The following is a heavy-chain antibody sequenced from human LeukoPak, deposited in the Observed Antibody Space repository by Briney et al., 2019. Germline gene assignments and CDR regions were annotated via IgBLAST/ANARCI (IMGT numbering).Heavy chain of an antibody. Sequence: PGGSLRLSCAASEFSVGSNYMTWVRQAPGKGLEWVSLIYSGGSTYYADSVKGRFTISRDNSKNTLYLQMNSLRAEDTAVYYCARDSGDYTQYYHYYMDVWGKGTTVTVSS. V-gene: IGHV3-66*01. J-gene: IGHJ6*03. CDR3: ARDSGDYTQYYHYYMDV. D-gene: IGHD4-17*01. CDR1: EFSVGSNY. CDR2: IYSGGST.